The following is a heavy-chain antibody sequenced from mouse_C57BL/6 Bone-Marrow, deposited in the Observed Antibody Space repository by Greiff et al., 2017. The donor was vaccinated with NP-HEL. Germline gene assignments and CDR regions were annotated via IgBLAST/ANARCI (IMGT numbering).Heavy chain of an antibody. Sequence: QVQLQQSGSELRSPGSSVKLSCKDFDSEVFPIAYMSWVRQKPGHGFEWIGGILPSIGRTIYGEKFEDKATLDADTLSNTAYLELNSLTSEDAAIYYCARRNDYGPYWYFDVWGTGTTVTVAS. CDR2: ILPSIGRT. CDR1: DSEVFPIAY. V-gene: IGHV15-2*01. D-gene: IGHD1-1*01. J-gene: IGHJ1*03. CDR3: ARRNDYGPYWYFDV.